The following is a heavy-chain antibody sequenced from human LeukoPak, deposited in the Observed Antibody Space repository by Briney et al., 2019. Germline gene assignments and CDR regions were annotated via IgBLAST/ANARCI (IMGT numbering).Heavy chain of an antibody. CDR3: AKARGLYCSSISCYDCDV. Sequence: GASVKVSCKAAGYTFTAYYIHWVRQAPGQGLGWMGWINPNSGGTDYAQNFQGRVTLTRDTPITTAYMELSRLRSDDTAVYYCAKARGLYCSSISCYDCDVWGKGTTVTVSS. V-gene: IGHV1-2*02. CDR2: INPNSGGT. J-gene: IGHJ6*04. D-gene: IGHD2-2*01. CDR1: GYTFTAYY.